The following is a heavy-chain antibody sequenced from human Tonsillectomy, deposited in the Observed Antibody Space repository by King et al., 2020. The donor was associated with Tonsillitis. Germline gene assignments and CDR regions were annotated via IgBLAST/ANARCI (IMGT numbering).Heavy chain of an antibody. Sequence: QLQESGPGLVKPSETLSLTCTVSGGSISSYYWSWIRQPPGKGLEWIGYIYYSGSTSYNPSLKSRVTISVDTSKNQFSLKLSSLTAADTAVYYCARLPCTGGSCYSRGSCDYWGQGTLVTVSS. J-gene: IGHJ4*02. D-gene: IGHD2-15*01. CDR2: IYYSGST. CDR3: ARLPCTGGSCYSRGSCDY. CDR1: GGSISSYY. V-gene: IGHV4-59*08.